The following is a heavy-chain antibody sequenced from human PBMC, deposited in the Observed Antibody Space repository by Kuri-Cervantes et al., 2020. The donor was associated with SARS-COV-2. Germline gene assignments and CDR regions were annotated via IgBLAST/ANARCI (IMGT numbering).Heavy chain of an antibody. J-gene: IGHJ5*02. D-gene: IGHD2-15*01. Sequence: ASVKDTCKASGYTFTGYYMNWVRQAPGQGLEWMGWINPNSGGTNYAQKFQGRVTMTRDTSISTAYMELSRLRSDDTAVYYCARDWGGYCSGGSCYSILNWFDPWGQGTLVTVSS. CDR3: ARDWGGYCSGGSCYSILNWFDP. V-gene: IGHV1-2*02. CDR2: INPNSGGT. CDR1: GYTFTGYY.